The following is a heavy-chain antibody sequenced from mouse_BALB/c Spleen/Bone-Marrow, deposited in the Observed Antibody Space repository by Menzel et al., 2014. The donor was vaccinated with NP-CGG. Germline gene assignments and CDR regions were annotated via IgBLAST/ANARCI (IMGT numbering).Heavy chain of an antibody. D-gene: IGHD2-4*01. V-gene: IGHV1-7*01. J-gene: IGHJ3*01. CDR2: INPSTGYT. Sequence: VQLQQSGAELAKPGASVKMSCKASGYTFTSYWMHWVRQRPGQGLEWIGYINPSTGYTEYNQRFKDKATLAAVKSSTTAYMQLSSPTSEDSAVYYCARDDYDAFAYWGQGTLVTVSA. CDR1: GYTFTSYW. CDR3: ARDDYDAFAY.